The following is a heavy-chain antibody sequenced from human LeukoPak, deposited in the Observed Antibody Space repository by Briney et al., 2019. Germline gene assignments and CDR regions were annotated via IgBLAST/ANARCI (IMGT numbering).Heavy chain of an antibody. J-gene: IGHJ4*02. D-gene: IGHD6-19*01. CDR2: INHSGST. CDR3: ARDRKVAGGARDLDY. V-gene: IGHV4-34*01. Sequence: SETLSLTCAVYGGSFSGYYWSWIRQPPGKGLEWIGEINHSGSTNYNPSLKSRVTISVDTSKNQFSLNLSSVTAADTAVFYCARDRKVAGGARDLDYWGQGTLVTVSS. CDR1: GGSFSGYY.